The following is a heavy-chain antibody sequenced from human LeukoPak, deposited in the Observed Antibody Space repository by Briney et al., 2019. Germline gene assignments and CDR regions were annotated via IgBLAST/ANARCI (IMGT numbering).Heavy chain of an antibody. V-gene: IGHV4-39*07. CDR1: GGSISSSSYY. Sequence: SETLSLTCTVSGGSISSSSYYWGWIRQPPGKGLEWIGEIYHSGSTNYNPSLKSRVTISVDKSKNQFSLKLSSVTAADTAVYYCARASMILPDYWGQGTLVTVSS. CDR3: ARASMILPDY. J-gene: IGHJ4*02. CDR2: IYHSGST. D-gene: IGHD3-16*01.